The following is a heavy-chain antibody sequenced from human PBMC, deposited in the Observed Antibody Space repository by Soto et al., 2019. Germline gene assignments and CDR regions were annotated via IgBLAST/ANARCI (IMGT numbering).Heavy chain of an antibody. D-gene: IGHD4-17*01. J-gene: IGHJ4*02. V-gene: IGHV3-21*01. CDR1: GFTFSSYT. CDR3: ARTSYGDHVGY. CDR2: ISSSSSYI. Sequence: EVQLVESGGVLVKPGGSLRLSCAASGFTFSSYTMNWVRRAPGQGPEWVSSISSSSSYIYYGDSVKGRFSISRDNAKNSLYLQMNSLRAEDTAVYYCARTSYGDHVGYWGQGTLVTVSS.